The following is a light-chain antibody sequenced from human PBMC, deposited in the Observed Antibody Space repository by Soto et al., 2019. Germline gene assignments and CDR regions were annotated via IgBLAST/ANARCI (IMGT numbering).Light chain of an antibody. CDR2: EGS. V-gene: IGLV2-23*01. Sequence: QSALTQPASVSGSPGQSITISCTGTSSDVGGYDLVSWYQQHPGKAPKLIIYEGSKRLSGISNRFSGSKSGNTASLIISGLQGDDEGDYYCCAYVRSNTLLFGGGTKVTVL. CDR1: SSDVGGYDL. J-gene: IGLJ3*02. CDR3: CAYVRSNTLL.